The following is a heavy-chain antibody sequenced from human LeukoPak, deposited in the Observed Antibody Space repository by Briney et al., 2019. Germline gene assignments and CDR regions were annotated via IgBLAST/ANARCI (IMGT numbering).Heavy chain of an antibody. D-gene: IGHD3-16*01. CDR1: GGSISSGGYS. Sequence: SQTLSLTCAVSGGSISSGGYSWSWIRQPPGKGLEWIGYIYHSGSTYYNPSLKSRVTISVDRSKNQFSLKLSSVTAADTAVYYCARAPELTITFGEVFVGPFDYWGQETLVTVSS. CDR2: IYHSGST. CDR3: ARAPELTITFGEVFVGPFDY. V-gene: IGHV4-30-2*01. J-gene: IGHJ4*02.